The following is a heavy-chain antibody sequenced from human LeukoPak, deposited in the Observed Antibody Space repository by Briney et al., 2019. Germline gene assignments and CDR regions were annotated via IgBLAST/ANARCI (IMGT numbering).Heavy chain of an antibody. D-gene: IGHD2-2*02. CDR2: MNPNSGST. CDR1: GYTFTSYD. V-gene: IGHV1-8*01. Sequence: ASVKVSCKASGYTFTSYDINWVRQATGQGLEWMGWMNPNSGSTGYAQKFQGRVTMTRNTSISTAYMELSSLRSEDTAVYYCARGYCSSTSCYTENWFDPWGQGTLVTVSS. J-gene: IGHJ5*02. CDR3: ARGYCSSTSCYTENWFDP.